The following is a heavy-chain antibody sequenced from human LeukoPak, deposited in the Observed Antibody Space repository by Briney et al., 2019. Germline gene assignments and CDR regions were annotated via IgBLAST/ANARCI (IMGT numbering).Heavy chain of an antibody. Sequence: PSETLSLTCTVSGGSIISSGYYWSWIRQPPGKGLEWIGSIYYNGNTYYNPSLKSRVTISVDTSKNQFSLKLSSVTAADTAVYYCARXXXEXGFAYYYYYYMDVWGKGTTVTVSS. CDR3: ARXXXEXGFAYYYYYYMDV. J-gene: IGHJ6*03. V-gene: IGHV4-39*01. CDR1: GGSIISSGYY. CDR2: IYYNGNT.